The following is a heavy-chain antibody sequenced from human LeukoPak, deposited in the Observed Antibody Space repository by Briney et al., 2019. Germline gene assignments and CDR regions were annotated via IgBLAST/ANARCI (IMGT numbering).Heavy chain of an antibody. CDR3: ARLDSSGYYRSSGGFDP. J-gene: IGHJ5*02. V-gene: IGHV4-34*01. CDR2: INHSGST. Sequence: PSETLSLTCAVYGGSFSGCYWSWIRQPPGKGLEWIGEINHSGSTNYNPSLKSRVTISVDTSKNQFSLKLSSVTAADTAVYYCARLDSSGYYRSSGGFDPWGQGTLVTVSS. CDR1: GGSFSGCY. D-gene: IGHD3-22*01.